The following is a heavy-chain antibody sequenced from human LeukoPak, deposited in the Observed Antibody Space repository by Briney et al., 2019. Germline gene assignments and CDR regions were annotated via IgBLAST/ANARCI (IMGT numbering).Heavy chain of an antibody. CDR3: ARPIDGGNSDWYFDL. CDR2: IGTAGDT. J-gene: IGHJ2*01. V-gene: IGHV3-13*01. CDR1: GCTFSSYD. D-gene: IGHD4-23*01. Sequence: GGSLRLSCAASGCTFSSYDMHWVRQATGKGLELVSAIGTAGDTYYPGSVKGRFTISRENAKNSLYLQMNSLRAGDTAVYYCARPIDGGNSDWYFDLWGRGTLVTVSS.